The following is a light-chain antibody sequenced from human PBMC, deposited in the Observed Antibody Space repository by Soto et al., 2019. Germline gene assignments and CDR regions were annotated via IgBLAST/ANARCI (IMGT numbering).Light chain of an antibody. CDR3: QQYESYPMT. CDR1: QSISSW. J-gene: IGKJ4*01. CDR2: KAS. V-gene: IGKV1-5*03. Sequence: DSQMTQYPSTLSASVGDRVTITCRASQSISSWLAWYQQKPGKAPKLLISKASTLQSGVPPRFSGSGSGTEFTLIISGLQPDDFATYYCQQYESYPMTFGVGTKVEIK.